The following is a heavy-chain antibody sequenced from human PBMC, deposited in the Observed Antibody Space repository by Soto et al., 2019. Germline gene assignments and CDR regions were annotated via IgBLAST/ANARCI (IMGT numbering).Heavy chain of an antibody. J-gene: IGHJ6*03. V-gene: IGHV1-69*02. Sequence: SVKVSCKASGGTFSSYTISWVRQAPGQGLEWMGRIIPILGIANYAQKFQGRVTITADKSTSTAYMELSSLRSEDTAVYFCARYVNAAIFGYYYMDVQRKRSTVTVSS. CDR3: ARYVNAAIFGYYYMDV. CDR2: IIPILGIA. CDR1: GGTFSSYT. D-gene: IGHD3-3*01.